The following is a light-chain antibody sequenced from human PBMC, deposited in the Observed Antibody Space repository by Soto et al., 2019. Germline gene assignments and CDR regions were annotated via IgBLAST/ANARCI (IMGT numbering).Light chain of an antibody. CDR3: QRYNNWPS. CDR2: AAS. J-gene: IGKJ3*01. V-gene: IGKV3-15*01. Sequence: EIVLAQSPGTLSLSPGERATLSCRASQSVSSSYLAWYQQKPGQAPRLLIYAASTRATGIPARFSGSGPGTDFTLTISSLQSEDFAVYYCQRYNNWPSFGPGTKVDIK. CDR1: QSVSSSY.